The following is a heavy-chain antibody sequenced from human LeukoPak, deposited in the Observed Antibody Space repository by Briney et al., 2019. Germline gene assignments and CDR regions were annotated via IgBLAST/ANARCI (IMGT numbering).Heavy chain of an antibody. V-gene: IGHV3-23*01. D-gene: IGHD6-13*01. J-gene: IGHJ4*02. CDR3: AKDPYSSSLGYFDY. CDR1: GFTFSSYA. Sequence: GSLRLSCAASGFTFSSYAMSWVRQAPGKGLEWVSAISGSGGSTYYADSVKGRFAISRDNSKNTLYLQMNSLRAEDTAVYYCAKDPYSSSLGYFDYWGQGTLVTVSS. CDR2: ISGSGGST.